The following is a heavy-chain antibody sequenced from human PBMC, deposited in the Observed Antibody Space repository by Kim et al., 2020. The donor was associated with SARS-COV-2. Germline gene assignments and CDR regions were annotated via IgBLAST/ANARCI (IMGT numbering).Heavy chain of an antibody. CDR2: GNT. Sequence: GNTNYAQKLQGRVTMTTDTSTSTAYMELRSLRSDDTAVYYCAREGPGLDYWGQGTLVTVSS. V-gene: IGHV1-18*01. J-gene: IGHJ4*02. CDR3: AREGPGLDY.